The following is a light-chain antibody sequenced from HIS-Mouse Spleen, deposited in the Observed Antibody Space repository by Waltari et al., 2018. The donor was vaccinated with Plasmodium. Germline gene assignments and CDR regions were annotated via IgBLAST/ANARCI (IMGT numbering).Light chain of an antibody. V-gene: IGKV3-15*01. Sequence: EIVMTQSPATLSVSPGERATLSCRASQSVSSNLAWYQQKPGQAPRLLSYGAYTRATGIPARCSGSVSGTEFTLTISSLQSEDFAVYYCQQYNNWSFTFGPGTKVDIK. CDR2: GAY. CDR1: QSVSSN. J-gene: IGKJ3*01. CDR3: QQYNNWSFT.